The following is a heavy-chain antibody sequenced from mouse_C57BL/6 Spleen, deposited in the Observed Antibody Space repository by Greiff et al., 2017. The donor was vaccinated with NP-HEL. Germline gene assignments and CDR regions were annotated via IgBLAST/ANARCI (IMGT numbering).Heavy chain of an antibody. CDR3: AAYYGSSYYWYFDV. Sequence: VQVVESGGGLVKPGGSLKLSCAASGFTFSSYAMSWVRQTPEKRLEWVATISDGGSYTYYPDNVKGRFTISRDNAKNNLYLQMSHLKSEDTAMYYCAAYYGSSYYWYFDVWGTGTTVTVSS. J-gene: IGHJ1*03. CDR2: ISDGGSYT. CDR1: GFTFSSYA. D-gene: IGHD1-1*01. V-gene: IGHV5-4*01.